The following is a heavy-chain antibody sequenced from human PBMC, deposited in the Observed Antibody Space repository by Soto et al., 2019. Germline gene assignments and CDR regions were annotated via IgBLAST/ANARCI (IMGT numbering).Heavy chain of an antibody. V-gene: IGHV1-46*01. CDR2: INPSGGST. CDR1: GYTFTSYY. J-gene: IGHJ6*04. Sequence: ASVKVSCKASGYTFTSYYMHWVRQAPGQGLEWMGIINPSGGSTSYAQKFQGRVTMTRDTSTSTVYMELSSLRSEDTAVYYCARVRVYESSGSPILGSDMDGWGKGTTVTVSS. CDR3: ARVRVYESSGSPILGSDMDG. D-gene: IGHD3-22*01.